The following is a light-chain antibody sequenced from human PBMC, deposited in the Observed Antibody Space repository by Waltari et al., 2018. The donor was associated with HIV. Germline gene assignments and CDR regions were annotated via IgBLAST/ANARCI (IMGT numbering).Light chain of an antibody. Sequence: EIVLTQSPVTLALSPGERATLSCRASRSDTSYLAWYQQKPGHSPRLLIYDTSNSATDIPARFSGSGSGTDFTLTISSLEPEDSAVYYCQQRTHWPPVLIFGGGTKVEIK. J-gene: IGKJ4*01. CDR3: QQRTHWPPVLI. CDR2: DTS. V-gene: IGKV3-11*01. CDR1: RSDTSY.